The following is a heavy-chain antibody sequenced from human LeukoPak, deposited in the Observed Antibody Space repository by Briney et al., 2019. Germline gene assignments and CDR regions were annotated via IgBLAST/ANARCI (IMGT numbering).Heavy chain of an antibody. V-gene: IGHV3-30*18. CDR3: AKEGEAGYSGGFDH. CDR2: ISSDGSNE. J-gene: IGHJ4*02. CDR1: GFSFSSYG. D-gene: IGHD3-9*01. Sequence: GGSLRLSCAGSGFSFSSYGIHWVRQAPGRGPEWVTLISSDGSNEYYADSVKVRFTISRDNSKKMVYVQMNSLRAEDTAVYYCAKEGEAGYSGGFDHWGQGTLVTVSS.